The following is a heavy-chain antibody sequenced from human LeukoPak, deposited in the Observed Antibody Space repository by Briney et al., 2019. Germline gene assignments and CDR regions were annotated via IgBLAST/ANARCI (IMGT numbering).Heavy chain of an antibody. J-gene: IGHJ4*02. CDR2: ISTSGVAI. V-gene: IGHV3-48*03. D-gene: IGHD3-10*01. CDR3: ARDGVPGHTVFDY. Sequence: GGYLRLSCAASGFTFSGYEMDWVRQAPGKGLEWVSHISTSGVAIHYSDSVKGRFTISRDNAKSSLYLQMNSLRVEDTAVYYCARDGVPGHTVFDYWGQGTPVTVSS. CDR1: GFTFSGYE.